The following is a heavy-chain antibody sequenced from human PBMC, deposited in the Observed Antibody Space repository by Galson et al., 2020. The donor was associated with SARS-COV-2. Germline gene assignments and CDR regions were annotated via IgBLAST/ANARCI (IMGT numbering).Heavy chain of an antibody. CDR2: ISHTGST. CDR1: GGSISSGSYS. CDR3: ARLHYGEYAPEAFDF. V-gene: IGHV4-30-2*01. Sequence: SETLSLTCTVSGGSISSGSYSWNWIRQPPGKGLEWIGYISHTGSTYYNPSLNSRVTISGDMSKNQFSLKLSSVTAADTAVYYCARLHYGEYAPEAFDFWGQGTMVTVSS. J-gene: IGHJ3*01. D-gene: IGHD4-17*01.